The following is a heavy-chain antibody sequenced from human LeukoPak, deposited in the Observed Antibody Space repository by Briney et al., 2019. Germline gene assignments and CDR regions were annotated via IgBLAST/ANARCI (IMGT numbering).Heavy chain of an antibody. CDR2: IKQDGSEK. CDR1: GSTFSTYW. V-gene: IGHV3-7*01. J-gene: IGHJ4*02. D-gene: IGHD6-13*01. Sequence: GGSLRLSCEASGSTFSTYWMSWVRQAPEKGLEWVANIKQDGSEKYYVDSVKGRFTISRDNAKNSLYLQMNSLRAEDTAMYYCARDSAGNDYWGQGTLVTVSS. CDR3: ARDSAGNDY.